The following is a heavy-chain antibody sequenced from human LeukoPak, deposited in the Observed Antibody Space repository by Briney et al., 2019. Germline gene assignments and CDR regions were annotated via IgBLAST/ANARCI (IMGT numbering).Heavy chain of an antibody. V-gene: IGHV1-69*05. Sequence: SVKVSCKASGGTFSSYAISWVRQAPGQGLEWMGRIIPIFGTANYAQKFQGRVTITTDESTSTAYRELSSLRSEDTAVYYCARTLYSGSYYPDYWGQGTLVTVSS. J-gene: IGHJ4*02. CDR2: IIPIFGTA. CDR3: ARTLYSGSYYPDY. CDR1: GGTFSSYA. D-gene: IGHD1-26*01.